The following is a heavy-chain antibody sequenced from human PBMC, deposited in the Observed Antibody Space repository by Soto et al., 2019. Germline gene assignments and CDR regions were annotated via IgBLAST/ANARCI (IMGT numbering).Heavy chain of an antibody. V-gene: IGHV3-7*03. CDR2: INRRGSEA. J-gene: IGHJ4*02. CDR3: VRGTPPPGLDY. Sequence: GGSLRLSCVASAFVLRDYPMNWVRQAPGKGLEWVANINRRGSEANYAASVRGRFTISRDNARNLLYLQMNSLRADDTAVYFLVRGTPPPGLDYWGQGTLVTVSS. CDR1: AFVLRDYP. D-gene: IGHD1-7*01.